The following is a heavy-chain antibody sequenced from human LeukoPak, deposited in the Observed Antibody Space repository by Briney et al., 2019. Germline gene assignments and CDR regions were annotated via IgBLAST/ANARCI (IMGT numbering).Heavy chain of an antibody. J-gene: IGHJ6*02. CDR2: ISSSGSTV. Sequence: GGSLRLSCAASGFTFSSYEMNWVRQAPGKGLEWVSYISSSGSTVYYADSVKGRFTISRDNAKNSLYLQMNSLRAEDTAVYYCARDFTVTNPYYYYYGMDVWGQGTTVTVSS. CDR3: ARDFTVTNPYYYYYGMDV. V-gene: IGHV3-48*03. CDR1: GFTFSSYE. D-gene: IGHD4-17*01.